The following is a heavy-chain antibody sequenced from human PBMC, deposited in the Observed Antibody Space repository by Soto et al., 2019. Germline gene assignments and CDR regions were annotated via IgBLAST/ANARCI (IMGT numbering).Heavy chain of an antibody. D-gene: IGHD6-19*01. Sequence: PGGSLRLSCAAYGFNFSDHYMNWVRQAPGKGLEWVSYISGSSRYTNFADSVKGRFTISRDNAKNSLYLQMNSLRVEDTAVYYCARHTSGWHYYDYWGQGTPVTVS. V-gene: IGHV3-11*06. CDR1: GFNFSDHY. CDR2: ISGSSRYT. CDR3: ARHTSGWHYYDY. J-gene: IGHJ4*02.